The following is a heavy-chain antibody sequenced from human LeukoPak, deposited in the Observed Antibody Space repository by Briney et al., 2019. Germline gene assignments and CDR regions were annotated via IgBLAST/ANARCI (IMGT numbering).Heavy chain of an antibody. V-gene: IGHV1-18*04. CDR1: GYTFTGYY. D-gene: IGHD3-22*01. CDR3: AGATLDYYDSSGYYQNWFDP. CDR2: ISAYNGNT. J-gene: IGHJ5*02. Sequence: ASVKVSCKASGYTFTGYYIHWVRQAPGQGLEWMGWISAYNGNTNYAQKFQGRVTITADKSTSTAYMELSSLRSEDTAVYYCAGATLDYYDSSGYYQNWFDPWGQGTLVTVSS.